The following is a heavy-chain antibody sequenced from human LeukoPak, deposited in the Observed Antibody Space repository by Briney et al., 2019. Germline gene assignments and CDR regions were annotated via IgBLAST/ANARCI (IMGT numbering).Heavy chain of an antibody. V-gene: IGHV3-21*01. D-gene: IGHD3-22*01. CDR2: ISTTSYI. CDR1: GFTFSSYS. CDR3: SRGFYDDTSGHYLLPDY. Sequence: ESGGSLRLSCAASGFTFSSYSMNWVRQAPGKGLEWVSSISTTSYIYYADSLKGRFTISRDNAKNSLYLQVNGLRAEDTAVYYCSRGFYDDTSGHYLLPDYWGQGTLVTVSS. J-gene: IGHJ4*02.